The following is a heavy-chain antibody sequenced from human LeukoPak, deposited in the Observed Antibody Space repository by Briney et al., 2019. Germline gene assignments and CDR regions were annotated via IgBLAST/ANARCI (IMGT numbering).Heavy chain of an antibody. D-gene: IGHD2-15*01. J-gene: IGHJ4*02. Sequence: GGSLRLSCAASGFIFSSYSMNWVRQAPGKGLEWVSVISVSSGSTYYADSVKGRFTISRDNSKNTLYLQMNSLRAEDTAVYYCAKRVAVAATYSYFDYWGQGTLVTVSS. CDR1: GFIFSSYS. V-gene: IGHV3-23*01. CDR2: ISVSSGST. CDR3: AKRVAVAATYSYFDY.